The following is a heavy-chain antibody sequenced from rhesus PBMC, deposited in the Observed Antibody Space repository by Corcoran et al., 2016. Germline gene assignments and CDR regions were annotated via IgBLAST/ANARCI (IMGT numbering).Heavy chain of an antibody. V-gene: IGHV4-165*02. Sequence: QVQLQESGPGLVKPSETLSLTCAVPGGSISGYYWNWIRPPPGKGREWIGYIGGSSGSTYYNPSLKSRVTISTDTSKNQFSLKLSSVTAADTAVYYCARTPRGKRTTIGYFEFWGQGALVTVSS. CDR1: GGSISGYY. CDR3: ARTPRGKRTTIGYFEF. J-gene: IGHJ1*01. D-gene: IGHD1-14*01. CDR2: IGGSSGST.